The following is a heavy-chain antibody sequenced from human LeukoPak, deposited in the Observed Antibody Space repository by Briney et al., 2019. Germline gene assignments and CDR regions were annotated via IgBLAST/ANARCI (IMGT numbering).Heavy chain of an antibody. Sequence: PGRSLRLSCAASGFTFSSYDMHWVRQATGKGLEWVSAIGTAGDTYYPGSVKGRFTISRENAKNSLYLQMNSLRAGDTAVYYRARGIVGARDDAFDIWGQGTMVTVSS. J-gene: IGHJ3*02. CDR3: ARGIVGARDDAFDI. V-gene: IGHV3-13*04. D-gene: IGHD1-26*01. CDR2: IGTAGDT. CDR1: GFTFSSYD.